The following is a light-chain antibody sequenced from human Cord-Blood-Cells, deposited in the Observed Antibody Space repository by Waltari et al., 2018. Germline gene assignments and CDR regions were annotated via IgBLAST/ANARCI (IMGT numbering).Light chain of an antibody. CDR3: GTWDSSLSAWV. J-gene: IGLJ3*02. Sequence: QSVLTQPPSVSAAPGQKVTISCSGSSSNIGTNYVSWYQQLPGTAPKLLIYEKTKRPSGIPARFSVSKSGTSATLGITGLQTGDEAEYYCGTWDSSLSAWVFGGGTKLTVL. CDR2: EKT. V-gene: IGLV1-51*02. CDR1: SSNIGTNY.